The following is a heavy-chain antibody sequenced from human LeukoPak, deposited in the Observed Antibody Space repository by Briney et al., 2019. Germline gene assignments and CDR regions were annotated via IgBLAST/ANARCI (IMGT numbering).Heavy chain of an antibody. Sequence: GRSLRLSCAASGFTFSSYEMNWVRQAPGKGLEWVSYISSSGSNIYYADSVKGRFTISRDNAKNSLHLQMNSLRAEDTAVYYCARGWISDSFDYWGQGTLVTVSS. CDR2: ISSSGSNI. V-gene: IGHV3-48*03. D-gene: IGHD5-12*01. J-gene: IGHJ4*02. CDR3: ARGWISDSFDY. CDR1: GFTFSSYE.